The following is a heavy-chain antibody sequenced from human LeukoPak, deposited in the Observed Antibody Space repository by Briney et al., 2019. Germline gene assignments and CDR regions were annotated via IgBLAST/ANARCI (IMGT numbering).Heavy chain of an antibody. D-gene: IGHD1-26*01. V-gene: IGHV3-23*01. J-gene: IGHJ4*02. CDR2: ISGSGGST. CDR1: GFTFSSYW. Sequence: GGSLRLSCAASGFTFSSYWMHWVRQAPGKGLEWVSAISGSGGSTYYADSVKGRFTISRDNSKNTLYLQMNSLRAEDTAVYYCARGLGGSYYYFDYWGQGTLVTVSS. CDR3: ARGLGGSYYYFDY.